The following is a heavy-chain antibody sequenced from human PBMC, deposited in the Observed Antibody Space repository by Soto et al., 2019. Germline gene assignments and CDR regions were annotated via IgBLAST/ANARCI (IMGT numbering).Heavy chain of an antibody. D-gene: IGHD1-26*01. Sequence: QVQLVESGGGVVQPGTSLRLSCAASGFTFKTHAMHWVRPAPGKGLEWMAVIAYDGNEKFYADSVKGRFTISRDNSKHALYLQINTLRNEETAVYYCGKDVGDYVPYYYGVDVWGQGTTVTVSS. J-gene: IGHJ6*02. CDR2: IAYDGNEK. V-gene: IGHV3-30*18. CDR1: GFTFKTHA. CDR3: GKDVGDYVPYYYGVDV.